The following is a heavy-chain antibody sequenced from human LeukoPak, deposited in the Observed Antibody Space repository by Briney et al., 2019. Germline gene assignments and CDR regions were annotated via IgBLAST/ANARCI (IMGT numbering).Heavy chain of an antibody. V-gene: IGHV4-39*07. CDR1: GGSISSSSYY. CDR2: IYYSGST. Sequence: SETLSLTCTVSGGSISSSSYYWGWIRQPPGKGLEWIGSIYYSGSTYYNPSLKSRVTISVDTSKNQFSLKLSSVTAADTAVYYCARRKHDYSIIAFDIWGQGTMVTVSS. CDR3: ARRKHDYSIIAFDI. J-gene: IGHJ3*02. D-gene: IGHD4-11*01.